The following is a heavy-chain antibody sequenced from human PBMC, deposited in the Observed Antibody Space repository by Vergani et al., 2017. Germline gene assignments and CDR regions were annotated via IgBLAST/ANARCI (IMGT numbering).Heavy chain of an antibody. J-gene: IGHJ5*02. CDR1: GGTFSSYA. D-gene: IGHD2-2*01. CDR2: IIPIFGTA. CDR3: ARDPPVVVPAATDGEDWFDP. Sequence: QVQLVQSGAEVKKPGSSVKVSCKASGGTFSSYAISWMRQAPGQGLEWMGRIIPIFGTANYAQKFQGRVTITADESTSTAYMELSSLRSEDTAVYYCARDPPVVVPAATDGEDWFDPWGQGTLVTVSS. V-gene: IGHV1-69*18.